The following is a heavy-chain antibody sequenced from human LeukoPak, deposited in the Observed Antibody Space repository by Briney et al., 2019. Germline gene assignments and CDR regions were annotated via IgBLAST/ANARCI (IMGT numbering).Heavy chain of an antibody. V-gene: IGHV3-23*01. J-gene: IGHJ4*02. D-gene: IGHD3-16*01. CDR3: AKDGGPEVDY. Sequence: PGGSLRLSCAASGFTFSSYAMRWVREAPGKGLEWVSSISGSGDSTYNADSVKGRFTISRDKSKNTLYLQMNSLRAVDTAVYYCAKDGGPEVDYWGQGTLVTVSS. CDR1: GFTFSSYA. CDR2: ISGSGDST.